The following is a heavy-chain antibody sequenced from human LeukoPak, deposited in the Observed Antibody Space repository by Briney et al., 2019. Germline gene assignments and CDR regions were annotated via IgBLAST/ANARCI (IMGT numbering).Heavy chain of an antibody. CDR2: IKEDGSDK. V-gene: IGHV3-7*01. CDR1: GFIFSNYW. J-gene: IGHJ4*02. Sequence: GGSRRLSCEASGFIFSNYWMAWVRQAPGKGLEWVANIKEDGSDKNYVESMKGRYTISRDNAQNSLYLQMNRLGVEDTAVYYCARDAGYSYDRFDYWGQGTQVTVSS. D-gene: IGHD5-18*01. CDR3: ARDAGYSYDRFDY.